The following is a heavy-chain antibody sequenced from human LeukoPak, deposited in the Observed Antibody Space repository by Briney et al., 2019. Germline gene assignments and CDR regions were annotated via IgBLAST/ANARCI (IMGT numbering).Heavy chain of an antibody. D-gene: IGHD2-15*01. CDR1: GFTLRSYA. J-gene: IGHJ4*02. CDR3: AKVPGSLNFDY. CDR2: ISGSGGST. Sequence: PGGSLRLTCAASGFTLRSYAMSWVRQAPAKELEWVSAISGSGGSTYYADSVKGRFTISRDNSKNTLYLQMNSLRAEDTAVYYCAKVPGSLNFDYWGQGTLVTVSS. V-gene: IGHV3-23*01.